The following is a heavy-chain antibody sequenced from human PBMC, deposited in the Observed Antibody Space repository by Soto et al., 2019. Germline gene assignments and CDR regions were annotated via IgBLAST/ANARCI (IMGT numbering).Heavy chain of an antibody. Sequence: PGGSLRLSCAASGFTFEEYTMHWVRQTPGKGLEWVSLISYDGGSTHYVDSVKGRFTISRDNSKSSLYLQMNSLRTEDTALYYCATAPIRHSWNEGLGYWGQGTLV. CDR2: ISYDGGST. CDR1: GFTFEEYT. CDR3: ATAPIRHSWNEGLGY. V-gene: IGHV3-43*01. D-gene: IGHD1-20*01. J-gene: IGHJ4*02.